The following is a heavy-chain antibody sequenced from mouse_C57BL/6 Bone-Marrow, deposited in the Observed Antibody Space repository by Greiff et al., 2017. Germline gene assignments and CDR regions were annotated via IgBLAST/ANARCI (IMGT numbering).Heavy chain of an antibody. CDR2: IDPEDGET. CDR1: GFNIKDYY. D-gene: IGHD2-3*01. V-gene: IGHV14-2*01. Sequence: VQLQQSGAELVKPGASVKLSCTASGFNIKDYYMHWVKQRPEQGLEWIGRIDPEDGETKYAPKFPGKATITADTSSNTAYLQLSSLTSEDTAVYYCARRDGTYYFDYWGQGTTLTVSS. J-gene: IGHJ2*01. CDR3: ARRDGTYYFDY.